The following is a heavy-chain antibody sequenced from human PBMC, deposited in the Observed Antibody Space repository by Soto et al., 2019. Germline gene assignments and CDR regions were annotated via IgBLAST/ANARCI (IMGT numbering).Heavy chain of an antibody. V-gene: IGHV4-39*01. J-gene: IGHJ4*02. D-gene: IGHD3-22*01. Sequence: QLQLQESGPGLVKPSETLSLTCTVSGGSISSSSYYWGWIRQPPGKGLAWIGSIYYSGSTYYNPSLKSRVTISVDTSKIQFSLKLNSVTAADTAVYYCARLGYDSRGVYWGQGTLVTVSS. CDR1: GGSISSSSYY. CDR2: IYYSGST. CDR3: ARLGYDSRGVY.